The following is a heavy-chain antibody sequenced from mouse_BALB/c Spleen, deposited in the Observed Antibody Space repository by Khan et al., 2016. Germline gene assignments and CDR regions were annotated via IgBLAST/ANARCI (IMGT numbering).Heavy chain of an antibody. J-gene: IGHJ4*01. Sequence: EVQLQESGPGLMKPSQSLSLTCTVTGYSITSDYAWNWIRQFPGNRLEWMGYISYSGSTSYNPSLKSRISITRDTSKNQFFLQLNSVTSEDTATYYCARSDYGDKDAMDYWGQGTSVTVSS. D-gene: IGHD1-1*01. CDR1: GYSITSDYA. V-gene: IGHV3-2*02. CDR3: ARSDYGDKDAMDY. CDR2: ISYSGST.